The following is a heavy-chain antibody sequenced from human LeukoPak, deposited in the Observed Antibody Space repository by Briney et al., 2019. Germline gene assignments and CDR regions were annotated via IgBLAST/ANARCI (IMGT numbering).Heavy chain of an antibody. CDR2: IFYSGST. Sequence: SETLSLTCTVSGDSISNYYWGWIRQSPGKGLEWIGYIFYSGSTNSSPSLKSRVTISVDTSKNQFSLKLTSVTAADTAVYYCARDARIAGATTVDYWGQGTLVTVSS. CDR3: ARDARIAGATTVDY. CDR1: GDSISNYY. J-gene: IGHJ4*02. D-gene: IGHD1-26*01. V-gene: IGHV4-59*12.